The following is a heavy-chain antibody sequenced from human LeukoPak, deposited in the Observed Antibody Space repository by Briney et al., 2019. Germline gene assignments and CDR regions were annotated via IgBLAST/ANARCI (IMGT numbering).Heavy chain of an antibody. D-gene: IGHD3-9*01. V-gene: IGHV3-23*01. J-gene: IGHJ4*02. CDR2: ISGSGGST. Sequence: GGSLRLSCAASGFTFSSYAMSWVRQAPGKGLEWVSAISGSGGSTYYADPVKGRFTISRDNSKNTLYLQMNSLRAEDTAVYYCAKGGPIQGRHDILTGYYDRPGGYFDYWGQGTLVTVSS. CDR3: AKGGPIQGRHDILTGYYDRPGGYFDY. CDR1: GFTFSSYA.